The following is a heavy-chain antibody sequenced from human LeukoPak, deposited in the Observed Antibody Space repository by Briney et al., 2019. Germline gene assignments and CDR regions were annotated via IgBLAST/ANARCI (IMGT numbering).Heavy chain of an antibody. CDR2: IYYSGYT. Sequence: SETLSLTCTVSGGSISSYYWSWIRQPPGKGLEWIGYIYYSGYTNYNPSLKSRVTISVDTSKNQFSLKLSSVTAADTAVYYCAREGSAYGMDVWGQGTTVTVSS. CDR1: GGSISSYY. CDR3: AREGSAYGMDV. D-gene: IGHD2-15*01. V-gene: IGHV4-59*01. J-gene: IGHJ6*02.